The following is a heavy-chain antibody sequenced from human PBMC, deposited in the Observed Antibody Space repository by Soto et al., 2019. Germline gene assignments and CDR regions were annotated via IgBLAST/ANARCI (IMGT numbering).Heavy chain of an antibody. V-gene: IGHV3-33*01. CDR2: IWYDGFNK. J-gene: IGHJ5*02. CDR3: ARDRGGPPLRYYYGFDP. CDR1: GFTFSSYG. D-gene: IGHD1-26*01. Sequence: GGSLRLSCAASGFTFSSYGMHWVRQAPGKGLEWVAVIWYDGFNKYYADSVKGRFTISRDNSKNTLYLQMNSLRAEDTAVYYCARDRGGPPLRYYYGFDPWGQGTLVTVSS.